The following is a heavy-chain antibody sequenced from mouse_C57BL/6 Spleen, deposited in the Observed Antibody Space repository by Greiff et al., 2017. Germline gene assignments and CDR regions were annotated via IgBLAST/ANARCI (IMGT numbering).Heavy chain of an antibody. Sequence: QVQLQQSGAELVRPGASVTLSCKASGYTFTDYEMHWVKQTPVHGLEWIGAIDPETGGTAYNQKFKGKAILTADKSSSTAYMELRSLTSEDSAVYYCTRDWDAFDYGGQGTTLTVSS. D-gene: IGHD4-1*01. J-gene: IGHJ2*01. CDR1: GYTFTDYE. V-gene: IGHV1-15*01. CDR3: TRDWDAFDY. CDR2: IDPETGGT.